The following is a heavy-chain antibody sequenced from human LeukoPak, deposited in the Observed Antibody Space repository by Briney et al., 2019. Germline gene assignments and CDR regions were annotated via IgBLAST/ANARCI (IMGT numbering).Heavy chain of an antibody. CDR1: GYTFMQYS. J-gene: IGHJ3*02. CDR2: INPSGRST. CDR3: ARGDHVRIYAESAFDI. D-gene: IGHD5/OR15-5a*01. V-gene: IGHV1-46*01. Sequence: ASVKLSCKASGYTFMQYSISWVRQAPGQGLEWMGIINPSGRSTNYAQKFRGRVTMTRDTSTSTVYMELSSLRSEDTAVYYCARGDHVRIYAESAFDIWGQGTMVTVSS.